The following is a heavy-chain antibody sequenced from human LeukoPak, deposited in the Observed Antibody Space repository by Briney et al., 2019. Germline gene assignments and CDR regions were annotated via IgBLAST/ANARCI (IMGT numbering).Heavy chain of an antibody. CDR2: IYTSGST. D-gene: IGHD3-22*01. CDR1: GGSISSYY. Sequence: PSETLSLTCTVSGGSISSYYWSWIRQPAGKGLEWIRRIYTSGSTNYNPSLKSRVTMSVDTSKNQFSLKLSSVTAADTAVYYCARDTRVYDSSGYYWDYFDYWGQGTLVTVSS. V-gene: IGHV4-4*07. J-gene: IGHJ4*02. CDR3: ARDTRVYDSSGYYWDYFDY.